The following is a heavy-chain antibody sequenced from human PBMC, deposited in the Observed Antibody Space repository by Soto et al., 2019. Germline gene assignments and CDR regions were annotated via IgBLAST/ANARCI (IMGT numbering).Heavy chain of an antibody. CDR2: IKQDGSEK. V-gene: IGHV3-7*04. J-gene: IGHJ6*02. Sequence: EVQLVESGGGLVQPGGSLRLSCAASGFTFSSYCMSWVRQAPGKGLEWVANIKQDGSEKYYVDSVKGRFTISRDNAKNXXYXQXXSLRAEDTAVYYCARDFPLVVVAATAPARYYGMDVWGQGTTVTVSS. CDR1: GFTFSSYC. D-gene: IGHD2-15*01. CDR3: ARDFPLVVVAATAPARYYGMDV.